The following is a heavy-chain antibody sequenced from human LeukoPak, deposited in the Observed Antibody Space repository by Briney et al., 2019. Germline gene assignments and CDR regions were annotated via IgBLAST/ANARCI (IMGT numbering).Heavy chain of an antibody. D-gene: IGHD1-26*01. CDR3: ARDPSGSFFNWFDP. CDR2: IYYSGNT. J-gene: IGHJ5*02. CDR1: GGSISNYY. Sequence: SETLSLTCTVSGGSISNYYWGWIRQAPGKGLEWIGSIYYSGNTYYNSSLKSRVTISVATSKNQFSLKLRSVTAADTAVYYCARDPSGSFFNWFDPWGQGTLVTVSS. V-gene: IGHV4-39*07.